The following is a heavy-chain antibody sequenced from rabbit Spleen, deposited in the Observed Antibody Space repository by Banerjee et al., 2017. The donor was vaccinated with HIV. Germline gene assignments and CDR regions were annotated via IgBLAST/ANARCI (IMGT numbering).Heavy chain of an antibody. CDR2: IYGGSSGST. CDR1: GVSFNSGYD. D-gene: IGHD7-1*01. CDR3: ARDTGTSFSTYGMDL. Sequence: QEQLVESGGGLVQPEGSLTLTCKASGVSFNSGYDMCWVRQAPGKGLEWIACIYGGSSGSTYSATWAKGRFTISKTSSTTVTLQMTSLTAADTATYFCARDTGTSFSTYGMDLWGPGTLVTVS. J-gene: IGHJ6*01. V-gene: IGHV1S45*01.